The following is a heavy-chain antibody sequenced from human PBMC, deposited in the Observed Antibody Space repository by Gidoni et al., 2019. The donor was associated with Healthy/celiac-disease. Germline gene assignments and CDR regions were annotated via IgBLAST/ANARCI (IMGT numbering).Heavy chain of an antibody. D-gene: IGHD6-19*01. J-gene: IGHJ4*02. CDR2: ISWNSGSI. CDR1: GFTFDDYA. CDR3: AKDMEYSSGWFDY. Sequence: EVQLVESGGGLVQPGRSMRLFCAASGFTFDDYAMHWVRQAPGKGLEWVSGISWNSGSIGYADSVKGRFTISRDNAKNSLYLQMNSLRAEDTALYYCAKDMEYSSGWFDYWGQGTLVTVSS. V-gene: IGHV3-9*01.